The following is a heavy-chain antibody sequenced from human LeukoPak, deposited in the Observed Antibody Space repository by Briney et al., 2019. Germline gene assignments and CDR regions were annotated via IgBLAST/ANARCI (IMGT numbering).Heavy chain of an antibody. CDR2: INPNSGGT. J-gene: IGHJ3*02. CDR3: ARKYCSSTSCYAFDI. D-gene: IGHD2-2*01. Sequence: ASVKVSXKASGYTFTGYYMHWVRQAPGQGLEWMGWINPNSGGTNYAQKFQGRVTMTRDTSISTAYMELSRLRSDDTAVYYCARKYCSSTSCYAFDIWGQGTMVTVSS. CDR1: GYTFTGYY. V-gene: IGHV1-2*02.